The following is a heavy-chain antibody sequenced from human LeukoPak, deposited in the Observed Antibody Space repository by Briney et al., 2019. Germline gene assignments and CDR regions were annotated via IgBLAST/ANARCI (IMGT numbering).Heavy chain of an antibody. J-gene: IGHJ4*02. V-gene: IGHV4-39*07. Sequence: SDTLSLTCTVSGASISSTSYCWGWVRQPPGKGLGWIGSTYYRGTTYYNPSRKSRVPISVDTSKSQFSLQLSSVTAADTAVYYCASGLYDFWSGYYRPYYFDYWGQGTLVTVSS. CDR1: GASISSTSYC. CDR2: TYYRGTT. D-gene: IGHD3-3*01. CDR3: ASGLYDFWSGYYRPYYFDY.